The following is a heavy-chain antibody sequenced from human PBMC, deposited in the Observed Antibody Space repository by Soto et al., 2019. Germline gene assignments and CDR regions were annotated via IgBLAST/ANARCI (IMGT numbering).Heavy chain of an antibody. Sequence: QVQLVQSGAEVKKPGSSVKVSCKASGGTFSSYAISWVRQAPGQGLEWMGGIIPIFGTANYAQKFQGRVKITADESTSTAYMGLSSLRSEDTAVYYCARGSSLIHYYCYYGMDVCGQGTTVTVSS. V-gene: IGHV1-69*01. CDR3: ARGSSLIHYYCYYGMDV. J-gene: IGHJ6*02. CDR1: GGTFSSYA. CDR2: IIPIFGTA. D-gene: IGHD1-26*01.